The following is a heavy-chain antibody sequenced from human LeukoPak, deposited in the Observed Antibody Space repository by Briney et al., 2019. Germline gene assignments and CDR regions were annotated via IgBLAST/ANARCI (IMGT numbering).Heavy chain of an antibody. CDR1: GGSISSSYYY. J-gene: IGHJ5*02. V-gene: IGHV4-39*01. D-gene: IGHD1-26*01. CDR3: ARGRPDSGQGT. CDR2: IYYSGST. Sequence: SETLSLTCTVSGGSISSSYYYWGWIRRPPGKGLEWIGSIYYSGSTYYNPSLKSRVTISVDTSKNQFSLKLNSVTAADTAMYYYARGRPDSGQGTWGQGTLVTVSS.